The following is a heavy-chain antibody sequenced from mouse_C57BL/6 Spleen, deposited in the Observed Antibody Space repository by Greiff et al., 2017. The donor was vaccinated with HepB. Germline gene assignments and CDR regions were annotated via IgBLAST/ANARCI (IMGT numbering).Heavy chain of an antibody. CDR3: ARLWFAY. Sequence: EVQRVESGGGLVKPGGSLKLSCAASGFTFSDYGMHWVRQAPETGLEWVAYISSGSSTIDYADTVKSRFTISRDNTKYTLFLQITSQSSEATAMYYCARLWFAYWGQGTLVTVSA. CDR1: GFTFSDYG. CDR2: ISSGSSTI. V-gene: IGHV5-17*01. J-gene: IGHJ3*01.